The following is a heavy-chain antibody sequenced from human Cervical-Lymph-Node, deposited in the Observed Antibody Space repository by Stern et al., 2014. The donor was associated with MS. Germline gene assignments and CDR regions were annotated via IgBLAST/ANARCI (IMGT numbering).Heavy chain of an antibody. CDR1: GFTFSSYT. V-gene: IGHV3-30-3*01. CDR3: ARSSSGYYPHFDY. J-gene: IGHJ4*02. CDR2: ISYDGNNE. D-gene: IGHD3-22*01. Sequence: VQLVQSGGGVVQPGRSLRLSCAASGFTFSSYTMHWVRQAPGTGLEWVTGISYDGNNEYYTDSVKGRFTISRDNSKNTLYLQMNSLRADDTAVYYCARSSSGYYPHFDYWGQGTLVTVFS.